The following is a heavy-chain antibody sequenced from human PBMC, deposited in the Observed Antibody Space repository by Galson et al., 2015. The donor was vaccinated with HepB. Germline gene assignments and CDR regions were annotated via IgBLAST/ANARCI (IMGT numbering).Heavy chain of an antibody. Sequence: SLRLSCAASGFLFNTYAITWVRQAPGKGLEWVSTISGSGDFTYYADSVKGRFTISRDNSKNTVFLQMNSLRAEDTAVYYCASPQVTTTLDYWGQGTLVLVSS. V-gene: IGHV3-23*01. J-gene: IGHJ4*02. CDR1: GFLFNTYA. D-gene: IGHD3-22*01. CDR3: ASPQVTTTLDY. CDR2: ISGSGDFT.